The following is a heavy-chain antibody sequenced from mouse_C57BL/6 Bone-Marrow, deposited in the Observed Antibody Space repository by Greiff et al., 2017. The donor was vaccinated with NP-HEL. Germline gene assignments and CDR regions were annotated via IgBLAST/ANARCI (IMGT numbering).Heavy chain of an antibody. V-gene: IGHV1-64*01. Sequence: QVQLQQPGAELVKPGASVKLSCKASGYTFTSYWMHWVKQRPGQGLEWIGMIHPNSGGTNYNEKFKSKATLTVDKSSSTAYMHLSSLTSEDAAVYYCARSGGSSLFDYWGQGTTLTVSS. CDR1: GYTFTSYW. J-gene: IGHJ2*01. D-gene: IGHD1-1*01. CDR3: ARSGGSSLFDY. CDR2: IHPNSGGT.